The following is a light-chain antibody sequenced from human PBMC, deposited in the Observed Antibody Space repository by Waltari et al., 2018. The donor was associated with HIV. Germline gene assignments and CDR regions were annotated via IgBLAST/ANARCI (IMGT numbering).Light chain of an antibody. CDR2: KAS. CDR3: QQYNSYSLT. CDR1: QTISNW. J-gene: IGKJ1*01. V-gene: IGKV1-5*03. Sequence: DIQMTQSPSTLSASVGDRVTITCRASQTISNWLAWYHQKPGKAPNLLIYKASSLESGVPSRFNVSGSGTEFTLTISSLQPDDFATYYCQQYNSYSLTFGQGTKVEIK.